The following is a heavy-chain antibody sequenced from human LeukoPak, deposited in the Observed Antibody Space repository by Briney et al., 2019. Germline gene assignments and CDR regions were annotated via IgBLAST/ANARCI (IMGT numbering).Heavy chain of an antibody. Sequence: GGSLRLSCAASGFTFSSYAMSWVRQAPGKGLEWVSAISGSGGSTYYADSVKGRFTISRDNSKNTLYLQMNSLRAEDTAVYYCAKVTHVLRFLEWLSNWGQGTLVTVSS. D-gene: IGHD3-3*01. CDR2: ISGSGGST. CDR3: AKVTHVLRFLEWLSN. V-gene: IGHV3-23*01. CDR1: GFTFSSYA. J-gene: IGHJ4*02.